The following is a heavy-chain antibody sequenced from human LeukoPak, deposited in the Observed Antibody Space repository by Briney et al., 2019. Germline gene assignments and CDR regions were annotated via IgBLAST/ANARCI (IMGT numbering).Heavy chain of an antibody. CDR1: GGSFSGYY. CDR3: ARYSGGSSY. J-gene: IGHJ4*02. CDR2: INHSGST. D-gene: IGHD2-15*01. V-gene: IGHV4-34*01. Sequence: SETLSLTCAVYGGSFSGYYWSWIRQPPGKGLEWIGEINHSGSTNYNPSLKSRVTISVDTSKNQFSLKPSSVTAADTAVYYCARYSGGSSYWGQGTLVTVSS.